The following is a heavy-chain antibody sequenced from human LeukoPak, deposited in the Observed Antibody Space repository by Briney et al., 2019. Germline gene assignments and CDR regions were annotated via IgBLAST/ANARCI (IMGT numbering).Heavy chain of an antibody. Sequence: ASVKVSCKGSGDTFTSYGISWVRQAPGQGLEWMGGISAYNGNTNYAQKFQGRVTMTTDRSTSTAYMELRSLRSDHPAVYYCSRVKGRIAASCSNLFDPWGQGTLVTVSS. D-gene: IGHD6-13*01. CDR3: SRVKGRIAASCSNLFDP. CDR2: ISAYNGNT. V-gene: IGHV1-18*01. CDR1: GDTFTSYG. J-gene: IGHJ5*02.